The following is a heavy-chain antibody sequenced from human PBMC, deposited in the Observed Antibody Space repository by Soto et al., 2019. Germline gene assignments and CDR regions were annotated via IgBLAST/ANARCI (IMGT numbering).Heavy chain of an antibody. J-gene: IGHJ5*02. CDR2: ISAYNGNT. CDR1: GYTFTSYG. D-gene: IGHD4-17*01. Sequence: ASVKVSCKASGYTFTSYGISWVRQAPGQGLEWMGWISAYNGNTNYAQKLQGRVTMTTDTSTSTAYMELRSLRSDDTAVYYCARDPLATALPRWFDPWGQGTLVTVSS. V-gene: IGHV1-18*01. CDR3: ARDPLATALPRWFDP.